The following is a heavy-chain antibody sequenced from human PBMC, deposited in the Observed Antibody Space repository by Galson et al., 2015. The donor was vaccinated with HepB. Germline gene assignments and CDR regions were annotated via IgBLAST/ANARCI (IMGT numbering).Heavy chain of an antibody. CDR3: ARVRDMGFGVYGMDV. CDR2: INPNSGGT. D-gene: IGHD3-10*01. Sequence: SVKVSCKASGYTFTGYYMHWVRQAPGQGLEWMGWINPNSGGTNYAQKFQGWVTMTRDTSISTAYMELSRLRSDDTAVYYCARVRDMGFGVYGMDVWGQGTTVTVSS. CDR1: GYTFTGYY. J-gene: IGHJ6*02. V-gene: IGHV1-2*04.